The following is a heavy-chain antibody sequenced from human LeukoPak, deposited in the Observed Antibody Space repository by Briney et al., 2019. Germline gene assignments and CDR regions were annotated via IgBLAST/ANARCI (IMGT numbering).Heavy chain of an antibody. J-gene: IGHJ3*01. Sequence: PSETLSLTCTVSGGSIRSFYWSWIRQSAGKGLEWVGRIYSHGNANYNPSLNSRVTMSLDTSKNQFSPKLTSVTAADTAVYYCARFRMTAFATAAFDLWGQSTLVTVSS. V-gene: IGHV4-4*07. CDR1: GGSIRSFY. CDR3: ARFRMTAFATAAFDL. D-gene: IGHD3-3*02. CDR2: IYSHGNA.